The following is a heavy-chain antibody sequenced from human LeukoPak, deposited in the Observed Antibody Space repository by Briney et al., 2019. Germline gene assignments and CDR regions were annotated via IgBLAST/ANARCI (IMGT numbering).Heavy chain of an antibody. CDR3: ARQDYYDSSGYYLPLDY. V-gene: IGHV3-30*03. CDR2: ISYDGSNK. J-gene: IGHJ4*02. D-gene: IGHD3-22*01. Sequence: GGSLRLSCAASGFTFSSYGMYWVRQAPGKGLEWVAVISYDGSNKYYADSVKGRFTISRDNSKNTLYLQMNSLRAEDTAVYYCARQDYYDSSGYYLPLDYWGQGTLVTVSS. CDR1: GFTFSSYG.